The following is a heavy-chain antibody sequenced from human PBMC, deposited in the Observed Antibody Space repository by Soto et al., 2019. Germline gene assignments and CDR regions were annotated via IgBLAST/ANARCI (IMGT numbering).Heavy chain of an antibody. D-gene: IGHD2-8*01. CDR2: ISWSSGSI. CDR3: AQDNPMDTHYFDY. Sequence: EVQLVESGGGSVQPGRSLRLSCAASGFTFVDYAMHWVRQAPGKGLEWVSGISWSSGSIGYADSVKGRFTISSDNAKNSLYLQMNRLRAEDTALYYCAQDNPMDTHYFDYLGQGTLVTFSS. V-gene: IGHV3-9*01. CDR1: GFTFVDYA. J-gene: IGHJ4*02.